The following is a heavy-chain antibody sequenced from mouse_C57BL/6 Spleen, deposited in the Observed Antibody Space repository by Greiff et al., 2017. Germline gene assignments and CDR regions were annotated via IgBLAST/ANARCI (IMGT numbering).Heavy chain of an antibody. CDR2: IDPSDSYT. CDR1: GYTFTSYW. Sequence: VQLQQPGAELVKPGASVKLSCKASGYTFTSYWMQWVKQGPGQGLEWIGEIDPSDSYTNYNQKFKGKATLTVATSSSTAYMLLSSQTSVDSAVCYCARYLGHYWGRGNLVTGSA. D-gene: IGHD4-1*01. J-gene: IGHJ3*01. CDR3: ARYLGHY. V-gene: IGHV1-50*01.